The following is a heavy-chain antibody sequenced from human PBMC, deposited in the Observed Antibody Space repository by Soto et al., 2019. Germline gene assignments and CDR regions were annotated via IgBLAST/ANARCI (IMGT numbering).Heavy chain of an antibody. CDR3: ARNSPPSWHFDY. Sequence: EAQLVESGGGLVQPGGSLRLSCAASEFTFSSYSMNWVRQAPGKGLEWISYISSSGSTIFYADSVRGRFTISRDNAKNSLYLLMNSLRDEDTAVYYCARNSPPSWHFDYWGQGTLVTVSS. CDR2: ISSSGSTI. V-gene: IGHV3-48*02. D-gene: IGHD2-2*01. J-gene: IGHJ4*02. CDR1: EFTFSSYS.